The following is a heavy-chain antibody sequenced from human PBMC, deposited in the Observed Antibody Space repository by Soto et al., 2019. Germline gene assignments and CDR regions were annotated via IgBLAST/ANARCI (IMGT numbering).Heavy chain of an antibody. CDR3: VRDRYTMSAFGMAFSSA. Sequence: EVQLVQSGGGGVQPGGSLRLSCAASGFTFSSSPMSWVRQVPGKGLEWISAIRNDGGSMYYVDSVKGRCTISRDNSKSPSTLRMKSLRAEDKATYYCVRDRYTMSAFGMAFSSAWGQGAQVSFSS. V-gene: IGHV3-23*04. CDR1: GFTFSSSP. J-gene: IGHJ5*02. CDR2: IRNDGGSM. D-gene: IGHD3-16*01.